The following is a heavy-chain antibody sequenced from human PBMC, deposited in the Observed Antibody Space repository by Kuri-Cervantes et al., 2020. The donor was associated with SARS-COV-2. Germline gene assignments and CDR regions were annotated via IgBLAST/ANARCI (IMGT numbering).Heavy chain of an antibody. CDR2: ISASGLST. V-gene: IGHV3-23*01. CDR3: ARENGASSLTRWFDP. CDR1: GFTFSTFA. D-gene: IGHD1-1*01. Sequence: GGSLRLSCAASGFTFSTFAMTWVRQAPGKGLEWVSTISASGLSTYYADSLQGRFTISRDNAKNSLYLQMNSLRVEDTALYYCARENGASSLTRWFDPWGQGTLVTVSS. J-gene: IGHJ5*02.